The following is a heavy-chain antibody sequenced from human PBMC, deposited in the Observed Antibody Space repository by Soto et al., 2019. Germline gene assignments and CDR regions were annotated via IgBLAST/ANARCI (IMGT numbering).Heavy chain of an antibody. V-gene: IGHV3-30*02. Sequence: QPGGSLRLSCAASGFSFNSYDMHWVRQPPGEGLEWVAITRYDGSNEDYADSVKGRFTISRDNSKNTLYLQMNRLRVEDTAVYYCARGRMIRGVIDGNWFDPWGQGALVTVSS. CDR1: GFSFNSYD. D-gene: IGHD3-10*01. CDR3: ARGRMIRGVIDGNWFDP. CDR2: TRYDGSNE. J-gene: IGHJ5*02.